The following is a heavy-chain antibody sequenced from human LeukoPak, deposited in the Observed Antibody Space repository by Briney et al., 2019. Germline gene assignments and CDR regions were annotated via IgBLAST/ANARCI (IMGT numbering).Heavy chain of an antibody. D-gene: IGHD6-19*01. CDR2: ISGSGKYI. V-gene: IGHV3-21*01. CDR1: EFTFSSYN. CDR3: AREYSSGWYSFPTD. Sequence: GGSLRLSCAASEFTFSSYNMNWVRQAPGKGLEWVSCISGSGKYIYYADSVKGRFTISRDNAKNSLYLQMNSLRAEDTAVYYCAREYSSGWYSFPTDWGQGTLVTVSS. J-gene: IGHJ4*02.